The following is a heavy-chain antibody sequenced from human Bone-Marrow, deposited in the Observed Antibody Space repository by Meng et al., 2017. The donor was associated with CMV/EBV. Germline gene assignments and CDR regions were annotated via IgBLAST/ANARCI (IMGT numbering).Heavy chain of an antibody. CDR2: ISSSSSFI. D-gene: IGHD3-9*01. J-gene: IGHJ4*02. CDR3: AGYYDILTGYSRFDY. V-gene: IGHV3-21*01. Sequence: GGSLRLSCAASGFTFSSYSMNWVRQAPGKGLEWVSSISSSSSFIYYADSVKGRFTISRDNAKNSLYLQMNSLRAEDTAVYYCAGYYDILTGYSRFDYWGQGTPVTVSS. CDR1: GFTFSSYS.